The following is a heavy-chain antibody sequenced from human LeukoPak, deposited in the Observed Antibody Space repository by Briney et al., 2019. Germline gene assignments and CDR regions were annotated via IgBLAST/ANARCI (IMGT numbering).Heavy chain of an antibody. V-gene: IGHV4-39*01. CDR2: ISYSGST. J-gene: IGHJ4*02. D-gene: IGHD6-19*01. CDR1: GGSISSSNYY. Sequence: SETLSLTCTVSGGSISSSNYYWGWIRQPPGKGLEWFGSISYSGSTYYNPSLRSRVTISVDTSKNQFSLKLSSVTAADTAVYYCARLKIVWLVTLWGQGTLVTVSS. CDR3: ARLKIVWLVTL.